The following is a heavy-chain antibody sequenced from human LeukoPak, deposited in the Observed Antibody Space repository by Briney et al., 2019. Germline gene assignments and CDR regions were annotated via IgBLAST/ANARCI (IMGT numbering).Heavy chain of an antibody. CDR3: ARWAYCSSTSCYRGGFDY. CDR1: GGSISSGDYY. J-gene: IGHJ4*02. CDR2: VYYSGST. D-gene: IGHD2-2*01. Sequence: SETLSLTCAVSGGSISSGDYYWSWIRQPPGKGLEWIGYVYYSGSTYYNPSLKSRVTISVDTSKNQFSLKLSSVTAADTAVYYCARWAYCSSTSCYRGGFDYWGQGTLVTVSS. V-gene: IGHV4-30-4*08.